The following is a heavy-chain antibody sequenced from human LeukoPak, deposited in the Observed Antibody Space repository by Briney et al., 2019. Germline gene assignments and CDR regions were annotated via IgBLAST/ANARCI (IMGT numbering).Heavy chain of an antibody. D-gene: IGHD1-26*01. CDR3: AREAVGAAIDY. J-gene: IGHJ4*02. V-gene: IGHV3-64*01. Sequence: GGSLRLSCAASGFTFSRHAMHWVRRAPGKGLEYVSVISSNGGSTYYGNSVKGRFTISRDNSKNTLYLQMGSLRTEDMAVYYCAREAVGAAIDYWGQGTLVTVSS. CDR2: ISSNGGST. CDR1: GFTFSRHA.